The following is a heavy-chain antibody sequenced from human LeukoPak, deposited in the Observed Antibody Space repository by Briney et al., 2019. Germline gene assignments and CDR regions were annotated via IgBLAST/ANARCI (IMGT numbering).Heavy chain of an antibody. Sequence: PSETLSLTCTVSGGSISSHYWSWIRQPPGKGLEWIGYVYTSGSTNYNPSLKSRVTISVDTSKNQFSLKLSSVTAADTAVYYCASLSSGWSFDYWGQGTLVTVSS. CDR3: ASLSSGWSFDY. CDR1: GGSISSHY. CDR2: VYTSGST. J-gene: IGHJ4*02. D-gene: IGHD6-19*01. V-gene: IGHV4-4*09.